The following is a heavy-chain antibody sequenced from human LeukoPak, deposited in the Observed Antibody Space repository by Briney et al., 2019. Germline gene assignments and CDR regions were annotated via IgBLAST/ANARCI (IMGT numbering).Heavy chain of an antibody. CDR1: GFTFSSHN. CDR3: AGDSYRGNYGAYYYYYMDV. CDR2: ITSSSSYI. J-gene: IGHJ6*03. D-gene: IGHD1-26*01. V-gene: IGHV3-21*06. Sequence: GGSLRLSCAASGFTFSSHNMNWVRQAPGKGLEWVSSITSSSSYIYYADSVKGRFTISRDNAKNSLYLQMDSLRVEDTAEYYCAGDSYRGNYGAYYYYYMDVWGKGTTVTVSS.